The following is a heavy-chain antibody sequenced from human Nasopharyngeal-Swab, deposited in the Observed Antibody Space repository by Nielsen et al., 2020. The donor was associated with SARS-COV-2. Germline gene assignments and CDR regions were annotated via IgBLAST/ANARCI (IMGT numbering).Heavy chain of an antibody. Sequence: ASVKVSCKVSGYTLTELSMHWVRRAPGKGLEWMGGFDPEDGETIYAQKFQGRVTMTEDTSTDTAYMELSSLRSEDTAVYYCATDRVRFLDFGYYYYGMDVWGQGTTVHRLL. V-gene: IGHV1-24*01. CDR3: ATDRVRFLDFGYYYYGMDV. CDR2: FDPEDGET. J-gene: IGHJ6*02. CDR1: GYTLTELS. D-gene: IGHD3-3*01.